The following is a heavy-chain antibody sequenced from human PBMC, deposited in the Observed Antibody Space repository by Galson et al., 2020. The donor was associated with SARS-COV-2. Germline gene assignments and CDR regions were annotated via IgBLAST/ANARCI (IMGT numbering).Heavy chain of an antibody. CDR2: ISGSGANT. CDR3: AKGYSYGYCFDS. V-gene: IGHV3-23*01. Sequence: GGSLRLSCAASGFTFSSYAMNWVRQAPGKGLEWVSAISGSGANTYYADSVKGRFTISRDNSKNTLYLQMNSLKVEDTAVYYCAKGYSYGYCFDSWGQGTLVTVSS. J-gene: IGHJ4*02. D-gene: IGHD5-18*01. CDR1: GFTFSSYA.